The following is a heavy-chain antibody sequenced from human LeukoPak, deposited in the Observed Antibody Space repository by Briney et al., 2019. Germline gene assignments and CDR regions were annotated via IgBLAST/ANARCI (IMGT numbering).Heavy chain of an antibody. V-gene: IGHV3-33*01. D-gene: IGHD2-2*01. CDR2: IWYDGSNK. J-gene: IGHJ6*02. Sequence: GGSLRLSCAASGFTFSSYGMHWVRQAPGKGLEWVAVIWYDGSNKYYADSVKGRFTISRDNSKNTLYLQMNSLRAEDTAVYYCARASIGGVVPAAMANYYYYYGMDVWGQGTTVTVCS. CDR3: ARASIGGVVPAAMANYYYYYGMDV. CDR1: GFTFSSYG.